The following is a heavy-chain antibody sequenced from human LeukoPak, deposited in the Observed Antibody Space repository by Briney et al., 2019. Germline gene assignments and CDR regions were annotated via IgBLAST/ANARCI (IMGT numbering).Heavy chain of an antibody. CDR2: IYHSGST. V-gene: IGHV4-38-2*02. D-gene: IGHD6-13*01. J-gene: IGHJ4*02. CDR1: GYSISSGYY. Sequence: SETLSLTCTVSGYSISSGYYWGWIRQPPGKGLEWIGSIYHSGSTYYNPSLKSRVTISVDTSKNQFSLKLSSVTAADTAVYYCARDRPGGSSLDYWGQGILVTVSS. CDR3: ARDRPGGSSLDY.